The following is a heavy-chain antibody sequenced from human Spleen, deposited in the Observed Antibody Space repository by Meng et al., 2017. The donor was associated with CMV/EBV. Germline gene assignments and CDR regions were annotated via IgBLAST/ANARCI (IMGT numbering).Heavy chain of an antibody. D-gene: IGHD2-2*01. Sequence: GESLKISCAASGFTFSSYAMSWVRQAPGKGLEWVSAISGSGGSTYYADSVKGRFTISRDNSKNTLYLQMNSLRAEDTAVYYCAKGGYCSSTSCSSYWYFDLWGRGTLVTVSS. CDR3: AKGGYCSSTSCSSYWYFDL. J-gene: IGHJ2*01. CDR1: GFTFSSYA. V-gene: IGHV3-23*01. CDR2: ISGSGGST.